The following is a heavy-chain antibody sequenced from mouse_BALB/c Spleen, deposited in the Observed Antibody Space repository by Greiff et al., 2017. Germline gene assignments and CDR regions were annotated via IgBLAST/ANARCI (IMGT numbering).Heavy chain of an antibody. CDR1: GYSITSDYA. J-gene: IGHJ3*01. Sequence: VQLQQSGPGLVKPSQSLSLTCTVTGYSITSDYAWNWIRQFPGNKLEWMGYISYSGSTSYNPSLKSRISITRDTSKNQFFLQLNSVTTEDTATYYCARSLLRPAWFAYWGQGTLVTVSA. D-gene: IGHD1-2*01. V-gene: IGHV3-2*02. CDR3: ARSLLRPAWFAY. CDR2: ISYSGST.